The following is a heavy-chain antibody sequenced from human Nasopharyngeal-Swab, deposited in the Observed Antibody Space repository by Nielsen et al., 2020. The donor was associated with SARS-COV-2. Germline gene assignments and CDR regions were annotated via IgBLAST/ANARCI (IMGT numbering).Heavy chain of an antibody. V-gene: IGHV1-24*01. Sequence: ALVKVSCKVSGYTLTELSMHWVRQAPGKGLEWVGGFDPEDGETIYAQKFQGRVTMTEDTSTDTAYMELSSLTSEDTAVYYCTTVAGSYGRFDYWGQGTLVTVSS. J-gene: IGHJ4*02. CDR3: TTVAGSYGRFDY. CDR2: FDPEDGET. CDR1: GYTLTELS. D-gene: IGHD1-26*01.